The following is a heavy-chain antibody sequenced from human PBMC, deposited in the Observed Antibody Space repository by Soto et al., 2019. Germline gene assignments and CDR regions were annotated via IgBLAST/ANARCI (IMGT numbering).Heavy chain of an antibody. J-gene: IGHJ4*02. CDR1: GESVSSVSFH. CDR3: ARIGGWYDIHX. D-gene: IGHD6-19*01. Sequence: SETLSLTCSVSGESVSSVSFHWSWIRQPPGKGLQCIGSIFYNGTANYRPSLKNRVSISIDTSQSQFFLQLISVAAADTAVYYCARIGGWYDIHXWGQVSLVTVSX. CDR2: IFYNGTA. V-gene: IGHV4-61*01.